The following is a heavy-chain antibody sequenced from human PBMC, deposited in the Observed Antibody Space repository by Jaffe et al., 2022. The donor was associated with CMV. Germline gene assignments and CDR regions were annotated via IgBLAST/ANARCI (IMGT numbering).Heavy chain of an antibody. J-gene: IGHJ6*02. V-gene: IGHV4-34*01. Sequence: QVQLQQWGAGLLKPSETLSLTCAVYGGSFSDYYWSWIRQPPGKGLEWIGEINHSGSTKYNPSLKSRVTISVDTSKNQFSLKLSSVTAADTAVYYCARWSRGDTVTTPDRRGGDYYYYYDMDVWGQGTTVTVSS. CDR1: GGSFSDYY. D-gene: IGHD4-17*01. CDR2: INHSGST. CDR3: ARWSRGDTVTTPDRRGGDYYYYYDMDV.